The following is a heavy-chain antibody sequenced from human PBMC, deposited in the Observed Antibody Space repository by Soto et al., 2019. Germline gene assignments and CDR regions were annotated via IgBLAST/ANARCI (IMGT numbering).Heavy chain of an antibody. V-gene: IGHV3-33*01. J-gene: IGHJ4*02. D-gene: IGHD2-2*01. CDR1: GFTFSNYG. Sequence: QVQVVESGGGVVQPGRSLRLSCAASGFTFSNYGMHWVRQAPGKGLEWVAVIWYDGNNKYYADSVKGRFTISRDNYKHSLYLQMNSLSAEDTAVYYCARDHCSSTSCYPTYSFDYWGQGTLVTVSS. CDR2: IWYDGNNK. CDR3: ARDHCSSTSCYPTYSFDY.